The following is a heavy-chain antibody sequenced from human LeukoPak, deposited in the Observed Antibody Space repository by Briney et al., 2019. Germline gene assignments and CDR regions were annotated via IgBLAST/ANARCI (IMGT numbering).Heavy chain of an antibody. Sequence: GGSLRLSCAASGFTFSSYYTHWVRPAPGEGLVWVSRINSDGRSTSYADSVKGRFTISRDNAKNTLYLQMNSLRAEDTAVYYCARGNYYGMDVWGQGTTVTVSS. CDR1: GFTFSSYY. V-gene: IGHV3-74*01. CDR2: INSDGRST. J-gene: IGHJ6*02. CDR3: ARGNYYGMDV.